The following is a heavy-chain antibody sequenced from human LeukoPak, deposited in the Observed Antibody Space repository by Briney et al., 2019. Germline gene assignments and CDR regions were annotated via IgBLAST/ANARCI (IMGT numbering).Heavy chain of an antibody. CDR3: ARGHSSGWYSD. CDR1: GGSFSGYY. V-gene: IGHV4-34*01. D-gene: IGHD6-19*01. CDR2: INHSGST. Sequence: KSSETLSLTCAVYGGSFSGYYWSWIRQPPGKGLEWIGEINHSGSTNYNPSLKSRVTISVDTSKNQFSLQLNSVTPEDTAVYYCARGHSSGWYSDWGQGTLVTVSS. J-gene: IGHJ4*02.